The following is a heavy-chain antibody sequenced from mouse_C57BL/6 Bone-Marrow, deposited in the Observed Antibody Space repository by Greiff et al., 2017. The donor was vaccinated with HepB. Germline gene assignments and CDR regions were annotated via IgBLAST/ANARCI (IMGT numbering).Heavy chain of an antibody. J-gene: IGHJ4*01. Sequence: QVQLQQSGAELVKPGASVKISCKASGYAFSSYWMNWVKQRPGKGLEWIGQIYPGDGDTNYNGKFKGKATRTADKSSSTAYMQLSSLTSEDSAVYFCAKELRIYAMDYWGQGTSVTVSS. CDR3: AKELRIYAMDY. V-gene: IGHV1-80*01. CDR2: IYPGDGDT. CDR1: GYAFSSYW. D-gene: IGHD1-1*01.